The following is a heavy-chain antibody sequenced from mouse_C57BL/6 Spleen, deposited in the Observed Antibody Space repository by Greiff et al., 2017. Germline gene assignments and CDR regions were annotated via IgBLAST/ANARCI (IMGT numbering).Heavy chain of an antibody. Sequence: EVQLVESGPGLVKPSQSLSLTCSVTGYSITSGYYWNWIRQFPGNKLEWMGYISYDGSNNYNPSLKNRISITRDTSKNQFFLKLNSVTTEDTATYYCARWGDYDGAMDYWGQGTSVTVSS. J-gene: IGHJ4*01. CDR1: GYSITSGYY. CDR3: ARWGDYDGAMDY. CDR2: ISYDGSN. D-gene: IGHD2-4*01. V-gene: IGHV3-6*01.